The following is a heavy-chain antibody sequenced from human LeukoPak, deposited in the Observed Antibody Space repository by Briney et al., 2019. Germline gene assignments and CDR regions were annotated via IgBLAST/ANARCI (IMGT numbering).Heavy chain of an antibody. J-gene: IGHJ5*02. Sequence: ASVKVSCKASGYTFTGYYMHWVRRAPGQGLEWMGWINPNSGGTNYAQKFQGRVTMTRDTSISTAYMELSRLRSDDTAVYYCAVCSGGSCDRIDPWGQGTLVTVSS. CDR2: INPNSGGT. CDR1: GYTFTGYY. D-gene: IGHD2-15*01. CDR3: AVCSGGSCDRIDP. V-gene: IGHV1-2*02.